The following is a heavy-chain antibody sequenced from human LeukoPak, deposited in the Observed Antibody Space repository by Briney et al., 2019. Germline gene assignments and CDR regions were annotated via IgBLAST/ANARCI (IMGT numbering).Heavy chain of an antibody. D-gene: IGHD3-22*01. V-gene: IGHV3-23*01. CDR2: IIGIGGST. Sequence: GGSLTLSCAASGSTFSSYGMSWVRQAPGKGREWVSAIIGIGGSTYYADSVKGRFTISRDKSKNTLYLQMNSRRVEDKAVYYCSKPGAYYYDSSGYARYYYYMDVWGKGTTVTISS. CDR3: SKPGAYYYDSSGYARYYYYMDV. J-gene: IGHJ6*03. CDR1: GSTFSSYG.